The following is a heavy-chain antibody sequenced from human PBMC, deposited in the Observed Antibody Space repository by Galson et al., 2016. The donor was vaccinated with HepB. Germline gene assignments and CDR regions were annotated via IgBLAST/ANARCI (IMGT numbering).Heavy chain of an antibody. D-gene: IGHD1-26*01. J-gene: IGHJ6*02. CDR3: ARDQVRVTGRWEPHYYYYYFGMDV. CDR2: ISSSSSYI. Sequence: SLRLSCAASGFTFSSYSMNWVRRAPGKGLEWVSSISSSSSYIFYADSVKGRFTISRDNAKNSLYLQMNSLRAEDTAVYYYARDQVRVTGRWEPHYYYYYFGMDVWGQGTTVTVSS. V-gene: IGHV3-21*01. CDR1: GFTFSSYS.